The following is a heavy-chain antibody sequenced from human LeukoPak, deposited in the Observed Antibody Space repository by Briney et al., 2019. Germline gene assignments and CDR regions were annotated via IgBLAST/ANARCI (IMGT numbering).Heavy chain of an antibody. CDR1: GGSISSSTYY. CDR3: ARRTQGAYYYDY. CDR2: VYYSGRT. D-gene: IGHD3-16*01. J-gene: IGHJ4*02. Sequence: PSETLSLTCTVSGGSISSSTYYWAWIRQPPGKGLDWIGSVYYSGRTYYKPSLKSRHTISEDTSKNQFSLKLSSVPAADTAVYYCARRTQGAYYYDYWGQGTLVTVSS. V-gene: IGHV4-39*01.